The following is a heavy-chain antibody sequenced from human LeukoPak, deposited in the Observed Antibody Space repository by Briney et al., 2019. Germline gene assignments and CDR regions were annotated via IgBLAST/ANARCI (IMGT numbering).Heavy chain of an antibody. V-gene: IGHV1-2*02. J-gene: IGHJ5*02. D-gene: IGHD2-15*01. Sequence: ASVKVSCKASGYTFTGNYMYWVRQAPGQGLEWMGWINPNSGGTNYAQKFQGRVTMTRDTSISTAYMELSRLRSDDTAVYYCTRAAYCSGGSCSGWFDPWGQGTLVTVSS. CDR3: TRAAYCSGGSCSGWFDP. CDR2: INPNSGGT. CDR1: GYTFTGNY.